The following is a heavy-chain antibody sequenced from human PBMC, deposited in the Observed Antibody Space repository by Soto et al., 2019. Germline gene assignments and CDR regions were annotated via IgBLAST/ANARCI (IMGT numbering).Heavy chain of an antibody. CDR2: INHSGST. CDR3: AREIAYYDILTGYYFDY. V-gene: IGHV4-34*01. CDR1: GGSFSGYY. Sequence: SETLSLTCAVYGGSFSGYYWSWIRQPPGKGLEWIGEINHSGSTNYNPSLKSRVTISVDTSKNQFSLKLSSVTAADTAVYYCAREIAYYDILTGYYFDYWGQGTLVTVSS. J-gene: IGHJ4*02. D-gene: IGHD3-9*01.